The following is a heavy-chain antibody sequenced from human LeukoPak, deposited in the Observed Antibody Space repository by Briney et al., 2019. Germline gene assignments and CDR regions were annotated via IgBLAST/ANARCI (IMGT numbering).Heavy chain of an antibody. CDR2: ISHDGSNE. CDR1: GFTFNTYA. CDR3: AGDPRTDDYGDPHRFDY. V-gene: IGHV3-30*04. J-gene: IGHJ4*02. Sequence: PGGSLRLSCAASGFTFNTYAIHWVRQTPGKGLEWVAVISHDGSNEYYADSVKGRFTISRDNSKNTLFLQMNSLRAEDTAVYYCAGDPRTDDYGDPHRFDYWGQGTLVTVSS. D-gene: IGHD4-17*01.